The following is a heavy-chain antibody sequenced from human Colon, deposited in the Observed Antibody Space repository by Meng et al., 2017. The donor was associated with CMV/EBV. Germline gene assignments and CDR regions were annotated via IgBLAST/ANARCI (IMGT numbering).Heavy chain of an antibody. D-gene: IGHD2-2*03. CDR1: GFTFSSDA. Sequence: GGSLRLSCAASGFTFSSDAMSWVRQAPGKGLEWVSTISRSGGSTYYADSVKGRFTISRDNSKNTLYLQMNSLRAEDTAVYYCAKGTLDIVVVPAAIQMSYYYYYGMDVWGQGTTVTVSS. J-gene: IGHJ6*02. V-gene: IGHV3-23*01. CDR3: AKGTLDIVVVPAAIQMSYYYYYGMDV. CDR2: ISRSGGST.